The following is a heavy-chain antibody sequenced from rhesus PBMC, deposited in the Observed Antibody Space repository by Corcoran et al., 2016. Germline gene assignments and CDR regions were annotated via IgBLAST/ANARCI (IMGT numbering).Heavy chain of an antibody. Sequence: QVQLQESGPGLVKPSATLSPTCTVSGGSISGYYWSWLRPPPGKGLEWIVNIDGNSAGTNYNPSRKSRVTISKDTSKNQFSLKLSSVTAADTAVYYCARRSDYFEYFEFWGQGALVTVSS. V-gene: IGHV4-81*01. J-gene: IGHJ1*01. D-gene: IGHD3-22*01. CDR1: GGSISGYY. CDR3: ARRSDYFEYFEF. CDR2: IDGNSAGT.